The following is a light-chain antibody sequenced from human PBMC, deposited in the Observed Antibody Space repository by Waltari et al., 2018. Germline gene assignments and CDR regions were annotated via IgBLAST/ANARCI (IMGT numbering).Light chain of an antibody. CDR1: ISVVGFYNY. V-gene: IGLV2-14*03. CDR3: NSYAGSSSWV. J-gene: IGLJ3*02. CDR2: DVF. Sequence: PASVSVSSGQAITISFTGTISVVGFYNYVSWYQQHPGKAPNRMVYDVFERPSGVSNRFSGSKSGNTASLTISGLQAEDEADYYCNSYAGSSSWVFGGGTK.